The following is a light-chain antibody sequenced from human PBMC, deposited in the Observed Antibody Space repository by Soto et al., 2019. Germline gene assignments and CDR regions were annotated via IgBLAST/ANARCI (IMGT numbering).Light chain of an antibody. CDR3: AAWYDSLNSLYV. J-gene: IGLJ1*01. CDR1: SSNIGSNT. V-gene: IGLV1-44*01. Sequence: QSVLTQPPSASGTPGQRVTISCSGSSSNIGSNTVDWYQQLPGTAPKLLIYSNNQRPSGVPDRFSGSKSGTSASLAISGLQSEDDADYYCAAWYDSLNSLYVFGPATKVTVL. CDR2: SNN.